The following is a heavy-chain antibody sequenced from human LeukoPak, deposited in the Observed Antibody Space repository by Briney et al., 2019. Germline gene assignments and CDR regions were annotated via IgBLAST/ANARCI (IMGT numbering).Heavy chain of an antibody. CDR2: ISSSSSYI. D-gene: IGHD6-19*01. Sequence: PGGSLRLSCAASGFTFSSYSMNWVRQAPGKGLEWVSSISSSSSYIYYADSVKDRFTISRDNAKNSLYLQMNSLRAEDTAVYYCARGIAVAGNLNWSQLRLNNWFDPWGQGTLVTVSS. V-gene: IGHV3-21*01. CDR1: GFTFSSYS. CDR3: ARGIAVAGNLNWSQLRLNNWFDP. J-gene: IGHJ5*02.